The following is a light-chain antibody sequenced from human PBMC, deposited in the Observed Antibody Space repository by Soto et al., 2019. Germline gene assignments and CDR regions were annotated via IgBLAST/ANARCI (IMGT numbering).Light chain of an antibody. V-gene: IGKV1-5*03. Sequence: DIQMTQSPSTLSASVGDRVTITCRASQSISGWLAWYHQNPGKAPKLLIYKASTLESGVPSRFSGSGSGTEFTLTISSLQPDDFATYYCQQYNNYGSWTFGQGTKVDIK. J-gene: IGKJ1*01. CDR3: QQYNNYGSWT. CDR2: KAS. CDR1: QSISGW.